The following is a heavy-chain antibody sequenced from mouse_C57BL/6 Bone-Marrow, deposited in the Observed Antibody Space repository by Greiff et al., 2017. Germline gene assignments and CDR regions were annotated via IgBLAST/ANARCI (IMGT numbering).Heavy chain of an antibody. D-gene: IGHD2-10*02. CDR1: GFTFSDYG. Sequence: EVQRVESGGGLVQPGGSLKLSCAASGFTFSDYGMAWVRQAPRKGPEWVAFISNLAYSIYYADTVTGRFTIARENAKNTLYLEMSSLRSEDTAMYYCARREYDTWFAYWGQGTLVTVSA. J-gene: IGHJ3*01. CDR3: ARREYDTWFAY. V-gene: IGHV5-15*01. CDR2: ISNLAYSI.